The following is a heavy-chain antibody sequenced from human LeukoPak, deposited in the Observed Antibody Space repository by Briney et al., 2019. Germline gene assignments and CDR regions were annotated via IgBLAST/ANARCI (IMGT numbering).Heavy chain of an antibody. D-gene: IGHD6-19*01. CDR3: ARGMAVAGNYYYYYGMDV. V-gene: IGHV6-1*01. Sequence: SQTLSLTCAISGDCVSSNSAAWNWIRQSPSRGLEWLGRTYYRSKWYNDYAVSVKSRITINPDTSKNQFSLQLNSVTPEDTAVYYCARGMAVAGNYYYYYGMDVWGQGTTVTVSS. J-gene: IGHJ6*02. CDR2: TYYRSKWYN. CDR1: GDCVSSNSAA.